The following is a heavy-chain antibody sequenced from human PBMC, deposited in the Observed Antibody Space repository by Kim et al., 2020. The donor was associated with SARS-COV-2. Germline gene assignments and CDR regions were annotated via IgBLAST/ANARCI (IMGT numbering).Heavy chain of an antibody. CDR1: GYTFTSYA. J-gene: IGHJ4*02. D-gene: IGHD2-15*01. CDR3: ARMYGGNRRLLVDY. V-gene: IGHV7-4-1*02. CDR2: INTNTGNS. Sequence: ASVKVSCKASGYTFTSYAMNWVRQAPGQGLEWMGWINTNTGNSTYAQGFTGRFVFSLDTSVSTAYLQISSLKAEDTAVYYCARMYGGNRRLLVDYWGQGTLVTVSS.